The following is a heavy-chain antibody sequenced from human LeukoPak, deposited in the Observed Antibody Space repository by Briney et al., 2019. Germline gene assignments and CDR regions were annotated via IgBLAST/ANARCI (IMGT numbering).Heavy chain of an antibody. CDR2: ISGSGGST. D-gene: IGHD2-2*01. CDR1: GFTFSSYA. J-gene: IGHJ4*02. V-gene: IGHV3-23*01. CDR3: AKGQAYCSCTSCFYFDY. Sequence: GGSLRLSCAASGFTFSSYAMSWVRQAPGKGLEWVSAISGSGGSTYYADSVKGRFTISRDNSKNTLYLQMNSLRAEDTAVYYCAKGQAYCSCTSCFYFDYWGQGTLVTVSS.